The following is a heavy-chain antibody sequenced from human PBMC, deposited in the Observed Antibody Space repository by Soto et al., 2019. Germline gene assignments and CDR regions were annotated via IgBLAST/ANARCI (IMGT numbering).Heavy chain of an antibody. V-gene: IGHV1-2*02. CDR2: SNPNSGGT. J-gene: IGHJ6*02. CDR3: AIGTYIVVVPAPTYGMDV. Sequence: ASVKVSCKASGYTFTGYYMHWVRQAPGQGLAWMGWSNPNSGGTNYAQNFQGRVTMTRDTSISTDYMELSRLRSDDTAVYYCAIGTYIVVVPAPTYGMDVWGQGTTVTVSS. D-gene: IGHD2-2*01. CDR1: GYTFTGYY.